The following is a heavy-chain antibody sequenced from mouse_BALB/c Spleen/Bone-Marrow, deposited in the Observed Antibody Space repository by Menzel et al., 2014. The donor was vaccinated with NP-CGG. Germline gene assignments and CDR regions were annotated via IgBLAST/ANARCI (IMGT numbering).Heavy chain of an antibody. D-gene: IGHD2-3*01. V-gene: IGHV2-3*01. J-gene: IGHJ4*01. CDR3: AKDGYYGGYAMDY. Sequence: VQVVESGPGLVAPSQSLSITCTVSGFSLTSFGISWFRQPPGKGLEWLGVIWADGSTNYHTALISRLSISKDNSKSLVFLELNSLQTDDTATYYCAKDGYYGGYAMDYWGQGTSVTVSS. CDR1: GFSLTSFG. CDR2: IWADGST.